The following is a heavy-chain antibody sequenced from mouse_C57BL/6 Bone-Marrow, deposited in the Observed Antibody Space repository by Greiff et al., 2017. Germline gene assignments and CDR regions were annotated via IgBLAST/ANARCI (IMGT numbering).Heavy chain of an antibody. V-gene: IGHV14-1*01. D-gene: IGHD1-1*01. Sequence: VQLQQSGAELVRPGASVKLSCTASGFNITDYYMHWVKQRPEQGLEWIGRIDPEDGDTEYAPKFQGKATMTADTSSNTAYLQLSSLTSEDTAVYYCTSSTTVVAFDYWGQGTTLTVSS. CDR2: IDPEDGDT. CDR1: GFNITDYY. J-gene: IGHJ2*01. CDR3: TSSTTVVAFDY.